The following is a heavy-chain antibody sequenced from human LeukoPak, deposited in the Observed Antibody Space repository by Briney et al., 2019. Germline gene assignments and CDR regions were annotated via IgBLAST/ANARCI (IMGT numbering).Heavy chain of an antibody. CDR2: INPSGGST. CDR1: GYTFTSYY. D-gene: IGHD4-23*01. V-gene: IGHV1-46*01. Sequence: ASVKVSCKASGYTFTSYYIHWVRQAPGQGLEWMGIINPSGGSTIYAQKFQGRVTMTRDTSTSTVYMELSSLRSEDTAVYYCARATRGNTPDYWGRGTLVTVSS. CDR3: ARATRGNTPDY. J-gene: IGHJ4*02.